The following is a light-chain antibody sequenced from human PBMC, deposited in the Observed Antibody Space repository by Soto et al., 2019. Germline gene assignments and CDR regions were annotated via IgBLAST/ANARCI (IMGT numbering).Light chain of an antibody. V-gene: IGKV1-33*01. CDR3: QEYIQWPPGM. Sequence: DIQMTQSPSSLSASAGDRVTLTCQASQDISTYLNWYQQKPGKAPKLLIYDASTRAPGISARFSGSGSGTEFTLTISSLQSEDFAVYYCQEYIQWPPGMFGPGTKVDIK. CDR1: QDISTY. J-gene: IGKJ1*01. CDR2: DAS.